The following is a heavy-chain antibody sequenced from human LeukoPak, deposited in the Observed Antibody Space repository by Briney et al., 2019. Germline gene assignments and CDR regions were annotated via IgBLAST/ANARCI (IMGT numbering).Heavy chain of an antibody. CDR3: TTDNPLYYYDSSGYYFDY. J-gene: IGHJ4*02. V-gene: IGHV3-15*01. Sequence: GGSLRLSCAASGFTFSSYAMSWVRQAPGKGLEWVGRIKSKTDGGTTDYAAPVKGRFTISRDDSKNTLYLQMNSLKTEDTAVYYCTTDNPLYYYDSSGYYFDYWGQGTLVTVSS. D-gene: IGHD3-22*01. CDR1: GFTFSSYA. CDR2: IKSKTDGGTT.